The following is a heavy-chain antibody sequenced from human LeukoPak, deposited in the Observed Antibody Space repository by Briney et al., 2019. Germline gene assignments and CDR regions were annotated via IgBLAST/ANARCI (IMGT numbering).Heavy chain of an antibody. CDR1: GFTFSSYG. D-gene: IGHD1-20*01. J-gene: IGHJ3*02. CDR2: ISYDGSNK. V-gene: IGHV3-30*18. CDR3: AKGYNWNDGYAFDI. Sequence: GGSLRLSCAASGFTFSSYGMHWVRQAPGKGLEWVAVISYDGSNKYYADSVKGRFTISRDNSKNTLYLQMNSLRAEDTAVYYCAKGYNWNDGYAFDIWGQGTMVTVSS.